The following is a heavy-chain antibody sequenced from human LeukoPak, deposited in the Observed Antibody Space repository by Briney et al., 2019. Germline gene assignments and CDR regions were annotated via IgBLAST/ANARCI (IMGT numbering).Heavy chain of an antibody. V-gene: IGHV3-21*01. D-gene: IGHD3-10*01. CDR2: ISSSSSYI. CDR1: GFTFSSYS. J-gene: IGHJ4*02. CDR3: ARGGYGSGSYYPDY. Sequence: GSLRLSRAASGFTFSSYSMNWVRQAPGKGLEWVSSISSSSSYIYYADSAKGRFTISRDNAKNSLYLQMNSLRAEDTAVYYCARGGYGSGSYYPDYWGQGTLVTVSS.